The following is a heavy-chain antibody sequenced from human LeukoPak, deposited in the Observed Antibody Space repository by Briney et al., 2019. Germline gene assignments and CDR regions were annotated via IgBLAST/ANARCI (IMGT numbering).Heavy chain of an antibody. CDR3: ARGGIAICSGGSCYPYYFDY. J-gene: IGHJ4*02. CDR2: ISTRDNPS. D-gene: IGHD2-15*01. CDR1: GFTFNFYA. V-gene: IGHV3-48*01. Sequence: GGSLRLSCAASGFTFNFYAMNWVRQAPGKGLEWVSHISTRDNPSYTDSAKGRFTISRDNAKNSLYLQMDNLRAEDTAVYYCARGGIAICSGGSCYPYYFDYWGQGTLVTVSS.